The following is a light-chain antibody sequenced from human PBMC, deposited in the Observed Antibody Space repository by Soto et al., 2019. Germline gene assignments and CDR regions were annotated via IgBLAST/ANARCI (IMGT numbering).Light chain of an antibody. J-gene: IGKJ2*01. CDR2: GAS. Sequence: EIVLTQSPGTLSLSPGEIATLSCRASQSVSSGYLAWYQQKPGQAPRLLIYGASSRATGIPDRFSGSGSGTDFTLTISRLEPEDFAVYYCQQFGTSPPMYTFGQGTKLEIK. CDR3: QQFGTSPPMYT. V-gene: IGKV3-20*01. CDR1: QSVSSGY.